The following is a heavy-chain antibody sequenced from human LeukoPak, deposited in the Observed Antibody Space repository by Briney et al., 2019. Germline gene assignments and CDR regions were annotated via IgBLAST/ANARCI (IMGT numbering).Heavy chain of an antibody. CDR3: ARDLLSPDYFDY. CDR1: GFTFSSYA. V-gene: IGHV3-23*01. D-gene: IGHD3-10*01. J-gene: IGHJ4*02. Sequence: GGSLRLSCAASGFTFSSYAMSWVRQAPGKGLEWVSAISGSGGSTYYADSVKGRFTISRDNSKNTLYLQMNSLRAEDTAVYYCARDLLSPDYFDYWGQGTLVTVSS. CDR2: ISGSGGST.